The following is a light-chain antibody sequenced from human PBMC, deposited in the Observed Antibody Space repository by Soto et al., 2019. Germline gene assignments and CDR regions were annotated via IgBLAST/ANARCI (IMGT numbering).Light chain of an antibody. CDR2: EVS. Sequence: QSALSQPPSVSGSPEKTITISCTGTSRDVGRYNHVSWYQHHPGKAPKLIISEVSNRPSGVSNRFSGSKSGYTASLTISGLQAEDEADYYCNAHTSGDLRVFGTWTKVTVL. J-gene: IGLJ1*01. CDR1: SRDVGRYNH. V-gene: IGLV2-14*01. CDR3: NAHTSGDLRV.